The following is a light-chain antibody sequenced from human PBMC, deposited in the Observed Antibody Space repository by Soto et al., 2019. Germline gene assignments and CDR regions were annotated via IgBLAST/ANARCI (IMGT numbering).Light chain of an antibody. CDR2: GAS. V-gene: IGKV1-39*01. J-gene: IGKJ4*01. Sequence: DIQMTQSPSSLSASVGDRVTITCRASQTISSYLNWYQQKPGKAPQLLIYGASSLQSGVPSRFSGSGSGTDFTLTISSLQPEDFATYYCQHSYTTPITFGGGTKVEIK. CDR3: QHSYTTPIT. CDR1: QTISSY.